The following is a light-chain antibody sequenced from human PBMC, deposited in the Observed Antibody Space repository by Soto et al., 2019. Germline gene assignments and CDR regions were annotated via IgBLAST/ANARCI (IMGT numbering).Light chain of an antibody. J-gene: IGKJ1*01. Sequence: EMLMTQSPATLSVSPGERVSLSCWASQSVTNKLAWYQQRPGQPHRLLLYDASTRATGVPATFSGSGSGTDFTLTIRGLQSEDLGVYYCLQYHYWPWTFGQGTKVDIK. CDR2: DAS. CDR1: QSVTNK. CDR3: LQYHYWPWT. V-gene: IGKV3-15*01.